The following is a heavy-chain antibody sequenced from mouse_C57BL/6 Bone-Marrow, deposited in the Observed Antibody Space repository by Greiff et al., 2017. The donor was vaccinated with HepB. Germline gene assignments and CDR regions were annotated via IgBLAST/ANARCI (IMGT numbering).Heavy chain of an antibody. J-gene: IGHJ2*01. D-gene: IGHD1-1*01. CDR1: GFTFSSYA. Sequence: EVMLVESGGGLVKPGGSLKLSCAASGFTFSSYAMSWVRQTPEKRLEWVATISDGGSYTYYPDNVKGRFTISRDNAKNSLYMQMSHLKSEDTAMYYCARVCYYGSSFDYWGQGTTLTVSS. V-gene: IGHV5-4*03. CDR2: ISDGGSYT. CDR3: ARVCYYGSSFDY.